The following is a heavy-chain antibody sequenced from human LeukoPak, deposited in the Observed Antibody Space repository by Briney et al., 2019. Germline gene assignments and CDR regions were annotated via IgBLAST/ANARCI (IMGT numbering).Heavy chain of an antibody. V-gene: IGHV1-18*01. Sequence: GASVKVSCKAPGYTFTSYGISWVRQAPGQGLEWMGWISAYNGNTNYAQKLQGRVTMTTDTSTSTAYMELRSLRSDDTAVYYCARFLLGPHSTWYAFDIWGQGTMVTVSS. J-gene: IGHJ3*02. CDR1: GYTFTSYG. CDR3: ARFLLGPHSTWYAFDI. CDR2: ISAYNGNT. D-gene: IGHD7-27*01.